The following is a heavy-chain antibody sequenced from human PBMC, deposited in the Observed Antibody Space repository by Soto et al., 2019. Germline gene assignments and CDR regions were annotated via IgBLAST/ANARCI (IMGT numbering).Heavy chain of an antibody. CDR2: VDPSDSYT. Sequence: EVQLVQSGAEVKKPGESLRISCKASGYSFTTYWITWVRQVPGKGLEWMGRVDPSDSYTDYSPSFQGHVTVSVDKSTRTAYLQWSSLKASDNGIYYCARRIAAAGHYWFDPWGQGTLVIVSS. D-gene: IGHD6-13*01. CDR1: GYSFTTYW. J-gene: IGHJ5*02. V-gene: IGHV5-10-1*01. CDR3: ARRIAAAGHYWFDP.